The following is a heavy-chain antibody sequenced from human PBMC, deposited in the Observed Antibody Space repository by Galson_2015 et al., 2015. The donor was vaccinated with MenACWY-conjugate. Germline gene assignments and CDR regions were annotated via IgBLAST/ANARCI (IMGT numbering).Heavy chain of an antibody. D-gene: IGHD3-9*01. CDR1: GFTISGYW. CDR3: ARGRITIGP. CDR2: IKQDGSEK. V-gene: IGHV3-7*03. J-gene: IGHJ5*02. Sequence: SLRLSCAASGFTISGYWMSWVRQAPGKGLEWVANIKQDGSEKNYVDSVKGQFTISRDNAKNSLYLEVNSLRAEDTAVYYCARGRITIGPWGQGTLVTVSS.